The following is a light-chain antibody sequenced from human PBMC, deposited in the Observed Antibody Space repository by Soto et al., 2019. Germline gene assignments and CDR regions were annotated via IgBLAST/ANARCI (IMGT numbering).Light chain of an antibody. V-gene: IGLV2-14*01. CDR1: SSDVGNYNY. Sequence: QSALTQPASVSGSPGQSITISCTGTSSDVGNYNYVSWYQQYPGEAPKLIIYKVTNRPSGVTHRFSGSKSGNTASLTISGLQAEDEAHYYCNSYTSISTYVFGTGTKLPVL. CDR3: NSYTSISTYV. CDR2: KVT. J-gene: IGLJ1*01.